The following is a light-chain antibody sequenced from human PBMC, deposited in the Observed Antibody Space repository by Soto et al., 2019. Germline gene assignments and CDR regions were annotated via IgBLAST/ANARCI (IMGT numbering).Light chain of an antibody. CDR2: ATS. J-gene: IGKJ1*01. Sequence: ELVLSQSPGTLSLSPGDSDALSCKASQIGSGNYLSWYQQKSGQAPRLLIYATSTRAPGIPDRFSGSGSATDFSLIFSRLDPADCAVYCCQLFGYPQWTFGLWTNVDI. CDR1: QIGSGNY. CDR3: QLFGYPQWT. V-gene: IGKV3-20*01.